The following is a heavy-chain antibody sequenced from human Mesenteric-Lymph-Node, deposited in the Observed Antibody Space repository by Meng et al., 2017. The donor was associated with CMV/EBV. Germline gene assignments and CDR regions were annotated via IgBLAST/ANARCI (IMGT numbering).Heavy chain of an antibody. V-gene: IGHV4-39*01. CDR2: IYYSGST. CDR1: GASISGSDYY. D-gene: IGHD6-19*01. CDR3: ARRGGGQWLVLGNWFDP. Sequence: SETLSLTCSVSGASISGSDYYWTWIRQPPGKGLEWIGSIYYSGSTYYNPSLKSRVTISVDTSKNQFSLKLSSVTAADTAVYYCARRGGGQWLVLGNWFDPWGQGTLVTVSS. J-gene: IGHJ5*02.